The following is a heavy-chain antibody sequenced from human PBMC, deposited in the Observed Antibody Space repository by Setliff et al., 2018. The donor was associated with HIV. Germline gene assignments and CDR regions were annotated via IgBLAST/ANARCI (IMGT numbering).Heavy chain of an antibody. J-gene: IGHJ4*02. CDR2: ISPDSGDT. V-gene: IGHV1-2*02. CDR1: GYTFTVNH. Sequence: ASVKVSCKTSGYTFTVNHLHWVRQAPGQGVEWVGKISPDSGDTFYAQKFQGRVTLTRDTSITTAYMELSTLRDDDTAVYYRARDAGAPGRGNPLDYWGQGTQVTVSS. D-gene: IGHD3-10*01. CDR3: ARDAGAPGRGNPLDY.